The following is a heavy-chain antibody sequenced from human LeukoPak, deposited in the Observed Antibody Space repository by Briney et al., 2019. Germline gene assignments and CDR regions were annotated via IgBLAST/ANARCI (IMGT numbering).Heavy chain of an antibody. V-gene: IGHV4-39*01. Sequence: SETLSLTCTVSGGSISSSSYYWGWIRQPPGKGLEWIGSIYYSGSTYYNPSLKSRVTISVDTSKNQFSLKLSSVTAADTAVYYCARSRIVGAIRPFFDYWGQGTLVTVSS. CDR1: GGSISSSSYY. D-gene: IGHD1-26*01. J-gene: IGHJ4*02. CDR3: ARSRIVGAIRPFFDY. CDR2: IYYSGST.